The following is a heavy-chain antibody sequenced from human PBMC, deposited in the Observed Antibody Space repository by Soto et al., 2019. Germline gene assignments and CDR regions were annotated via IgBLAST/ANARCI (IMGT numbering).Heavy chain of an antibody. CDR2: INPNSGGT. J-gene: IGHJ4*02. V-gene: IGHV1-2*04. D-gene: IGHD1-26*01. CDR3: ARDRIVGATTTFDY. CDR1: GYTFTGYY. Sequence: ASVKVSCKASGYTFTGYYMHWVRQAPGQGLEWMGWINPNSGGTNYAQKFQGWVTMTRDTSISTAYMELSRLRSDDTAVYYCARDRIVGATTTFDYWGQGTLVTVSS.